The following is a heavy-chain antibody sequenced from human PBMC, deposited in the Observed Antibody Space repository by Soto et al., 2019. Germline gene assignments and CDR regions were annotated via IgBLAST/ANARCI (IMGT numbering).Heavy chain of an antibody. Sequence: QVQLVESGGGVVQPGRSLRLSCAASGFTFSSYGMHWVRQAPGKGLEWVAVISYDGSNKYYADSVKGRFTISRDNSKKTLYLQMNSLRAEDTAVYYCAKGAVAGINWFDPWGQGTLVTVSS. J-gene: IGHJ5*02. D-gene: IGHD6-19*01. CDR1: GFTFSSYG. V-gene: IGHV3-30*18. CDR2: ISYDGSNK. CDR3: AKGAVAGINWFDP.